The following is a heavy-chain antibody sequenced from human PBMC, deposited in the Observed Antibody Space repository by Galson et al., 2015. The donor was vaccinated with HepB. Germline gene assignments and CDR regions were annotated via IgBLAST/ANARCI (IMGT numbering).Heavy chain of an antibody. V-gene: IGHV1-69*04. Sequence: SVKVSCKASGGTFSSYTISWVRQAPGQGLEWMGRIIPILGIANYAQKFQGRVTITADKSTSTAYMELSSLSSVTAADTAVYYCARDLGDGWEDAFDIWGQGTMVTVSS. D-gene: IGHD5-24*01. CDR2: IIPILGIA. CDR3: ARDLGDGWEDAFDI. CDR1: GGTFSSYT. J-gene: IGHJ3*02.